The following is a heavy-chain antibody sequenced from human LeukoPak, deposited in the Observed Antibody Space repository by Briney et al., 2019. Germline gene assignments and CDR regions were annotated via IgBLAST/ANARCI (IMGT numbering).Heavy chain of an antibody. V-gene: IGHV3-23*01. CDR3: AKDSAKKYDDY. Sequence: GGSLRLSCAASGFTFSSHGMNWVRQAPGKGLEWVSGITGSGANAYYADSVKGRFTISRENSKNTLYLQMNSLRAEDTAVYYCAKDSAKKYDDYWGQGTLVTVSS. D-gene: IGHD2/OR15-2a*01. J-gene: IGHJ4*02. CDR2: ITGSGANA. CDR1: GFTFSSHG.